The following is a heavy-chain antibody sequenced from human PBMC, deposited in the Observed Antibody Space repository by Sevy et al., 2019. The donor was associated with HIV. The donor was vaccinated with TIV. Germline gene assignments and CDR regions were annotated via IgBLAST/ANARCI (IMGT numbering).Heavy chain of an antibody. CDR1: GFSFSSYA. CDR3: SREDYYFIMDV. V-gene: IGHV3-30*04. CDR2: ISYDGSNK. Sequence: GGSLRLSCAASGFSFSSYAMHWVRQAPGKGLEWVAEISYDGSNKYYADSVKGRFTISRDNSKNTRYLQMNSLRAEDTAVYFCSREDYYFIMDVWGQGTTVTVSS. J-gene: IGHJ6*02.